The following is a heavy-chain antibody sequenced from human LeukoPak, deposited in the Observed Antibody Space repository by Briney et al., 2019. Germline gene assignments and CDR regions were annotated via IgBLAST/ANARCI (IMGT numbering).Heavy chain of an antibody. CDR1: GFTFSSYN. Sequence: AGGSLRLSCAASGFTFSSYNMNWVRQAPGKGLEWVSYITSSRSTIYYADSVKGRFTISRDNVKNSLYLQMNSLRAEDTAVYYCARESPLYYGMDVWGQGTTVTVSS. V-gene: IGHV3-48*01. J-gene: IGHJ6*02. CDR2: ITSSRSTI. CDR3: ARESPLYYGMDV.